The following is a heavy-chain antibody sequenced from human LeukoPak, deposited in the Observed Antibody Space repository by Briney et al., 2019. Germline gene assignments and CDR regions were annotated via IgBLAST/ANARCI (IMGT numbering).Heavy chain of an antibody. CDR3: AKRSPYYYDSFDY. Sequence: GGSLRLSCAASGLTFSSYAMSWVRQAPGKGLKWVSAISGSGGSTYYADSVKGRFTISRDNSKNTLYLQMNSLRAEDTAVYYCAKRSPYYYDSFDYWGQGTQVTVSS. J-gene: IGHJ4*02. V-gene: IGHV3-23*01. D-gene: IGHD3-22*01. CDR1: GLTFSSYA. CDR2: ISGSGGST.